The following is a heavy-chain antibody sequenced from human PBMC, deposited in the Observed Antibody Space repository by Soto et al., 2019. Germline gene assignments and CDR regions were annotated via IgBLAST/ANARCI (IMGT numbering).Heavy chain of an antibody. J-gene: IGHJ4*02. V-gene: IGHV3-30*18. CDR1: GFTFSNYG. CDR3: AKCGNVLRYFDWLPDDLDY. D-gene: IGHD3-9*01. Sequence: QVQLVESGGGVVQPGRSLRLSCVASGFTFSNYGMHWVRQAPGKGLEWVAVISYDASNKYYADSVKGLFTISRDNSKNTLYMQMNSLRAEDTAVYYCAKCGNVLRYFDWLPDDLDYWGQGTLVTVSS. CDR2: ISYDASNK.